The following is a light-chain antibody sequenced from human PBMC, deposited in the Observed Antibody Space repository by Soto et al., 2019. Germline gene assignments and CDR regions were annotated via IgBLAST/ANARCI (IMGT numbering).Light chain of an antibody. CDR3: QQSYTAPAT. CDR1: QSISSY. V-gene: IGKV1-39*01. CDR2: AAS. Sequence: DIQMTQSPSPLSASVGDRVTITCRASQSISSYLNWFQQKPGKAPQVLIFAASSLQSGVPSRFSGSGFGTDFTLTISSLQPEDFATYYCQQSYTAPATFGPGTKVDIK. J-gene: IGKJ3*01.